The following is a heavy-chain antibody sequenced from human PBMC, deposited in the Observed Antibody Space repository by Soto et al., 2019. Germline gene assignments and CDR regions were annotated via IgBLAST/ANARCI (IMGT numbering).Heavy chain of an antibody. J-gene: IGHJ4*02. CDR3: ARDRNRGGHLYYLAY. CDR1: GGTFSSYT. V-gene: IGHV1-69*04. CDR2: IIPILGIA. D-gene: IGHD2-15*01. Sequence: SVKVSCKASGGTFSSYTISWVRQAPGQGLEWMGRIIPILGIANYAQKFQGRVTITADNSTSTAYMELSSLRYEDTAVYYCARDRNRGGHLYYLAYWTQGTPVTVSS.